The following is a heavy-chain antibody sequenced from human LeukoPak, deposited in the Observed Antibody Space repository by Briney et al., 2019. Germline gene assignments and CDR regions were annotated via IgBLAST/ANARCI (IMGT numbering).Heavy chain of an antibody. V-gene: IGHV1-46*01. CDR3: AREFYYESSAYGFEY. D-gene: IGHD3-22*01. CDR2: INPSGGST. CDR1: GYTLSSYS. J-gene: IGHJ4*02. Sequence: ASVKVSCKASGYTLSSYSMHWVRQAPGQGLEWMGIINPSGGSTSYAQKFQGRVTMTRDTSTSTVYMELSSLRSEDTAVYYCAREFYYESSAYGFEYWGQGTLVTVSS.